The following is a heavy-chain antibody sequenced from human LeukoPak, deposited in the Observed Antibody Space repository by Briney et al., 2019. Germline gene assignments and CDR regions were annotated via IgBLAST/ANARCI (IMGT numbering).Heavy chain of an antibody. Sequence: GASVKVSCKASGYTFTGYYMHWVRQAPGQGLEWMGWINPNSGGTNYAQKFQGRVTMTRDTSISTAYMELSRLRSDDTAVYYCARDMGGLAEYYFDYWGQGTLVTVPS. J-gene: IGHJ4*02. V-gene: IGHV1-2*02. CDR1: GYTFTGYY. CDR2: INPNSGGT. D-gene: IGHD3-16*01. CDR3: ARDMGGLAEYYFDY.